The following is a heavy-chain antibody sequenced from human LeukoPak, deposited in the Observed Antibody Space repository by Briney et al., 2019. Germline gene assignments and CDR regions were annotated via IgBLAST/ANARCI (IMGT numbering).Heavy chain of an antibody. CDR3: ARVPSSGWPIY. Sequence: GGSLRLSCAASGFTVSTNNMSWVRQAPGKGLEWVSVIYSGDTTYYADSVKGRFTISRDNSKNTLNLQMNSLRVEDTAVSYYARVPSSGWPIYWGQGTLVTVSS. V-gene: IGHV3-53*01. J-gene: IGHJ4*02. CDR1: GFTVSTNN. CDR2: IYSGDTT. D-gene: IGHD6-19*01.